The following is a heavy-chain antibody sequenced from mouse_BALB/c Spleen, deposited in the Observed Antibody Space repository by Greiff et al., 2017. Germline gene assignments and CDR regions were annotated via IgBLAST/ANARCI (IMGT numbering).Heavy chain of an antibody. D-gene: IGHD2-14*01. CDR3: ARGRDRYDRFLYYFDY. CDR2: ISSGGSYT. Sequence: EVKLVESGGGLVKPGGSLKLSCAASGFTFSSYAMSWVRQTPEKRLEWVATISSGGSYTYYPDSVKGRFTISRDNAKNTLYLQMSSLRSEDTAMYYCARGRDRYDRFLYYFDYWGQGTTLTVSS. CDR1: GFTFSSYA. J-gene: IGHJ2*01. V-gene: IGHV5-9-3*01.